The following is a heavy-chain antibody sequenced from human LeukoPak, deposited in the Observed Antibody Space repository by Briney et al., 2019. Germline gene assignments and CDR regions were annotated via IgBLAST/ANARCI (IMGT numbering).Heavy chain of an antibody. V-gene: IGHV3-66*02. CDR1: GFTFSGNH. CDR2: IYSDGDT. Sequence: GGSLRLSCEVPGFTFSGNHMNWVRQAPGKGLEWVSVIYSDGDTYYADSVKGRFTISRDSSRNTLSLQMNSLKPEDTAVYYCARDPRDGYGHFDYWGQGTLVTVSS. CDR3: ARDPRDGYGHFDY. J-gene: IGHJ4*02. D-gene: IGHD5-24*01.